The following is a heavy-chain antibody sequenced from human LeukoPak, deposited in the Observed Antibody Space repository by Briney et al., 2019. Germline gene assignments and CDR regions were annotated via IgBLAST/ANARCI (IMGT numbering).Heavy chain of an antibody. CDR1: GYSFTSYW. V-gene: IGHV5-51*01. Sequence: GESLKISCKGSGYSFTSYWIAWVRQMPGKGLECMGIIYPGDSDTRYSPSFQGQVTISADKSISTAFLQWSDLKASDTAMYYCARHRPTSPDYWGQGTLVTVSS. J-gene: IGHJ4*02. CDR2: IYPGDSDT. CDR3: ARHRPTSPDY.